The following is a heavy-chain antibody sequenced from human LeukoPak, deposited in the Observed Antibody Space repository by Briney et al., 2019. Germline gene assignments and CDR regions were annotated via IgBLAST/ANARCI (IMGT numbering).Heavy chain of an antibody. V-gene: IGHV1-18*04. CDR1: GYTFTGYY. J-gene: IGHJ6*02. Sequence: ASVKVSCKTSGYTFTGYYIHWVRQAPGQGLEGMGWMSAYNGNTNYAQKLQGRATMTPHTSTSTAYMELRSLRSDDTAVYYCARPEKSYQGYYYCYYGMYVWGQGTTVTVSS. CDR3: ARPEKSYQGYYYCYYGMYV. CDR2: MSAYNGNT. D-gene: IGHD2-2*01.